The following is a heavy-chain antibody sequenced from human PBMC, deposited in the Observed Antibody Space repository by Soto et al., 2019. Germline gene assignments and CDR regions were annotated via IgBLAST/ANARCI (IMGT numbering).Heavy chain of an antibody. CDR3: AKSTVAARLGGDY. Sequence: GSLRLSCAASGFTFSSYGMHWVRQAPGKGLEWVAVISYDGSNKYYADSVKGRFTISRDNSKNTLYLQMNSLRAEDTAVYYCAKSTVAARLGGDYWGQGTLVTVSS. D-gene: IGHD6-6*01. J-gene: IGHJ4*02. CDR2: ISYDGSNK. V-gene: IGHV3-30*18. CDR1: GFTFSSYG.